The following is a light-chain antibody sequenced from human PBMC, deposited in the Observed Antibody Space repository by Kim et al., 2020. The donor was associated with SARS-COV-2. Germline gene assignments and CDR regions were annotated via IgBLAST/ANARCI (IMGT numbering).Light chain of an antibody. CDR2: YDS. J-gene: IGLJ3*02. CDR3: QVWDSSSDHRV. CDR1: NIGSKR. V-gene: IGLV3-21*04. Sequence: APGKTAQITCGGNNIGSKRVPWYQQKPGQAPVLVIYYDSDRPSGIPERFSGSNSGNTATLTISRVEAGDEADYYCQVWDSSSDHRVFGGGTQLTVL.